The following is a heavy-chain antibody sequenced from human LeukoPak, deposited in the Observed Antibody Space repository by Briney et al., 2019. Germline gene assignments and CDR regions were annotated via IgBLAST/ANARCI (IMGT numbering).Heavy chain of an antibody. V-gene: IGHV4-39*07. CDR2: IYYSGST. CDR3: ARYNYGSGSYPFGGFDY. CDR1: GGFISRSSYY. Sequence: SEILSLTCTVSGGFISRSSYYWGWIRQPPGKGLEWIGSIYYSGSTNYNPSLKSRVTISVDTSKNQFSLKLSSVTAADTAVYYCARYNYGSGSYPFGGFDYWGQGTLVTVSS. D-gene: IGHD3-10*01. J-gene: IGHJ4*02.